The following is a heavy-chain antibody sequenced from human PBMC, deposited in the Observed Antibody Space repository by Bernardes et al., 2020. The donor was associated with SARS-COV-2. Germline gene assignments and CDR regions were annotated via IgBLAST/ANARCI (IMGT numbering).Heavy chain of an antibody. CDR3: ARGEDTLGPILLDY. D-gene: IGHD2-15*01. J-gene: IGHJ4*02. Sequence: SETLSLTCAVYGGSFSSHYWAWIRQPPGRGLEWVGEINHSGSSTYNPSLKSRVTLSVDTSKMQFSLKLTSVNAADMAVYYCARGEDTLGPILLDYWGQGTLVTVSS. CDR2: INHSGSS. V-gene: IGHV4-34*01. CDR1: GGSFSSHY.